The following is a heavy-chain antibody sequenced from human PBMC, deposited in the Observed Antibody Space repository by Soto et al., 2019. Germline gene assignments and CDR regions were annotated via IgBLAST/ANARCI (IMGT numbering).Heavy chain of an antibody. CDR2: INHSGST. CDR1: GGSFRGYY. V-gene: IGHV4-34*01. CDR3: SRQTGYYYSYMDV. Sequence: QVQLQQWGAGLLKPSETLSLTCAVCGGSFRGYYWSWIRQPPGKGLEWTGEINHSGSTNYNPSLNSRVTISEDTSKNQFSLKLSSVAAADTAVYYCSRQTGYYYSYMDVWGKGTTVTVSS. J-gene: IGHJ6*03.